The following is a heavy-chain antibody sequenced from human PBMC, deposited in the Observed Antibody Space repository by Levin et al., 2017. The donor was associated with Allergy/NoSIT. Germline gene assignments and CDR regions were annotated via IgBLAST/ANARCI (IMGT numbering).Heavy chain of an antibody. J-gene: IGHJ4*02. D-gene: IGHD5-24*01. CDR3: ARDGRDGYNPDY. V-gene: IGHV3-30*04. CDR2: ISYDGSNK. CDR1: GFTFSSYA. Sequence: GGSLRLSCAASGFTFSSYAMHWVRQAPGKGLEWVAVISYDGSNKYYADSVKGRFTISRDNSKNTLYLQMNSLRAEDTAVYYCARDGRDGYNPDYWGQGTLVTVSS.